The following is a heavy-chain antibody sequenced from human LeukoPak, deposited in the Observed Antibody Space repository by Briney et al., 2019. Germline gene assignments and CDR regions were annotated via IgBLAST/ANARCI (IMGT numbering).Heavy chain of an antibody. CDR1: GGSISSYY. CDR3: ARHDDVPVIRHGFDH. Sequence: PSETLSLTCTVSGGSISSYYWSWIRQPPGKGLEWLGYIFSSGVTNYNPSLQSRVTISLDMSKNQFSLKLSSVTAADTAVYYCARHDDVPVIRHGFDHWGQGTLVTVSS. D-gene: IGHD2-2*01. V-gene: IGHV4-59*08. CDR2: IFSSGVT. J-gene: IGHJ4*02.